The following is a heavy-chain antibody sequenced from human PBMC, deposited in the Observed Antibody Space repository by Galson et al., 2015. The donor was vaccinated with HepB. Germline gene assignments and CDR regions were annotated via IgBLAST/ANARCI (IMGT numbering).Heavy chain of an antibody. D-gene: IGHD6-13*01. J-gene: IGHJ4*02. CDR1: GFTFSSYS. Sequence: SLRLSCAASGFTFSSYSMNWVRQAPGKGLEWVSSISSSSVYIYYADSVKGRVTISRDNANNALFLQMNNLTIDDTALYYCARRLTSVGKGFDYWGKGTVVTVSS. CDR3: ARRLTSVGKGFDY. CDR2: ISSSSVYI. V-gene: IGHV3-21*01.